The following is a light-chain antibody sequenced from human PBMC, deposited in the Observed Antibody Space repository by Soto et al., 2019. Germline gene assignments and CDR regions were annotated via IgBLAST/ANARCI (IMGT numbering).Light chain of an antibody. CDR2: EVT. CDR3: GSWTKSRNYV. CDR1: SSDIGNYNA. V-gene: IGLV2-14*01. J-gene: IGLJ1*01. Sequence: QSVLTQPASVSGSPGQSITIPCTGTSSDIGNYNAVSWYQQHPGKAPKLIIYEVTNRPSGVSDRFSGSKSGNTASLTISGLQAEDEADYYCGSWTKSRNYVFANGPKVTV.